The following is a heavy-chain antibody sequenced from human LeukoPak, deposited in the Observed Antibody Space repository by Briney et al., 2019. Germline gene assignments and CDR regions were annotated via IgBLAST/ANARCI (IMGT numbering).Heavy chain of an antibody. V-gene: IGHV4-34*01. D-gene: IGHD6-13*01. Sequence: PSETLSLTCAVYGGSFSGYYWSWIRQPPGKGLEWIGEINHSGSTNYNPSLKSRVTISVDTSKNQFSLKLSSVTAADTAVYYCARGFSSSWYHYFDYWGQGTLDTVSS. CDR1: GGSFSGYY. CDR3: ARGFSSSWYHYFDY. CDR2: INHSGST. J-gene: IGHJ4*02.